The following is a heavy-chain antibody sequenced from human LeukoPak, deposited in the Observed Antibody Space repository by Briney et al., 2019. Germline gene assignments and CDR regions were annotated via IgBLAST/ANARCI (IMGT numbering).Heavy chain of an antibody. CDR2: MSSSVTTI. Sequence: GGSLRLSCAASGFTLSDYFMSWIRQAPGKGLVWVSYMSSSVTTIYYGDSVRGRFTISRDNIKNSLYLQMNSLRADDTAVYYCARESRYAFDIWGQGTMVTVSS. CDR3: ARESRYAFDI. J-gene: IGHJ3*02. V-gene: IGHV3-11*01. CDR1: GFTLSDYF.